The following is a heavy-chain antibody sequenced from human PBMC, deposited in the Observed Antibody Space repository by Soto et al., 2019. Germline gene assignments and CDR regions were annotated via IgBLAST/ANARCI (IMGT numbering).Heavy chain of an antibody. D-gene: IGHD2-21*02. Sequence: QAQLVQSGAEVKKPGSSVRLSCSTSGGSFSSYTLNWVRQAPGQGLEWLGRIIPVLTITDYAQKFRGRLTITAGKTXNTAYMELTSLRSDDTAVYYCARRRYCGADCYKNYYFGMDVWGQGTTVTVSS. V-gene: IGHV1-69*02. CDR1: GGSFSSYT. J-gene: IGHJ6*02. CDR2: IIPVLTIT. CDR3: ARRRYCGADCYKNYYFGMDV.